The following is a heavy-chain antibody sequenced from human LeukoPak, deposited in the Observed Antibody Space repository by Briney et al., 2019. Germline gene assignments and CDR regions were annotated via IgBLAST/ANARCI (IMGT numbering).Heavy chain of an antibody. CDR3: ARHAGGIAASGTRPFDY. J-gene: IGHJ4*02. Sequence: PSETLSLTCTVSGDSISSSGYYWGWIRQPPGKGLEWIGSINYSGSTYYNPSRKSRVTTSVDTSMNQFSLKLTSVTAADTAVYYCARHAGGIAASGTRPFDYWGQGTLVTVSS. D-gene: IGHD6-13*01. V-gene: IGHV4-39*01. CDR2: INYSGST. CDR1: GDSISSSGYY.